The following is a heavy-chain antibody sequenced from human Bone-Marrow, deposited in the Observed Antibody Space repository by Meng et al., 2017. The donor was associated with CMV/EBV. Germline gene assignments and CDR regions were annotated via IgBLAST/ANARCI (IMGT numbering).Heavy chain of an antibody. J-gene: IGHJ3*02. CDR3: ARDQGCSSTSCYMIHAFDI. V-gene: IGHV4-39*07. CDR1: GGSISSTSFY. CDR2: VYYSENT. Sequence: SETLSLTCTVSGGSISSTSFYWGWIRQPPGEGLEWIGSVYYSENTYYNPSLKSRVTISVDTSKNQFSLKLSSVTAADTAVYYCARDQGCSSTSCYMIHAFDIWGQGTMVTVSS. D-gene: IGHD2-2*02.